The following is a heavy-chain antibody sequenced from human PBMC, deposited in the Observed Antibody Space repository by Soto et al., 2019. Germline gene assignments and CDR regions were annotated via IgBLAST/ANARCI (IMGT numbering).Heavy chain of an antibody. V-gene: IGHV5-51*01. CDR1: GYSFTSYC. CDR2: IYPGDSDT. J-gene: IGHJ6*02. Sequence: PGESLKISCKGSGYSFTSYCIDWVRQMPGKGLEWMGIIYPGDSDTRYSPSFQGQVTISADKSISTAYLQWSSLKASDTAMYYCARAMVRGVKLHGMGVWGQGTTVTVSS. CDR3: ARAMVRGVKLHGMGV. D-gene: IGHD3-10*01.